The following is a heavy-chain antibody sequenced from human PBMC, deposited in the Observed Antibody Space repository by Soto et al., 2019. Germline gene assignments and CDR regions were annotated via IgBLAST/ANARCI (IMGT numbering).Heavy chain of an antibody. CDR3: ARSTVGYDSSGYYYYYGMDV. V-gene: IGHV3-13*01. CDR2: IGTAGDT. Sequence: GSLRLSCAASGFTFSSYDMHWVRQATGKGLEWVSAIGTAGDTYYPGSVKGRFTISRENAKNSLYLQMNSLRAGDTAVYYCARSTVGYDSSGYYYYYGMDVWGQGTTVTVSS. J-gene: IGHJ6*02. CDR1: GFTFSSYD. D-gene: IGHD3-22*01.